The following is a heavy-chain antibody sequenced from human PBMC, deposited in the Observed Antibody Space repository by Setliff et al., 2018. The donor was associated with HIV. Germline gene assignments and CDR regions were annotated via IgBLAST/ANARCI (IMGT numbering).Heavy chain of an antibody. CDR1: GDSISGGYY. V-gene: IGHV4-38-2*01. Sequence: PSETLSLTCAVSGDSISGGYYWAWIRQAPGKGLEWVGSVSHRGTTYYNPSLKSRVTISVATSKNQFSLRLSSVTAADTAVYYCARHSGSGYYLIDPWGQGTLVTVSS. D-gene: IGHD3-22*01. J-gene: IGHJ5*02. CDR2: VSHRGTT. CDR3: ARHSGSGYYLIDP.